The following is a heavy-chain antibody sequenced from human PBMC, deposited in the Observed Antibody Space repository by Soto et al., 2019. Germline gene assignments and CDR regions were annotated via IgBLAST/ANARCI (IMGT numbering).Heavy chain of an antibody. J-gene: IGHJ6*03. Sequence: SETLSLTCTVSGGSISSYYWSWIRQPPGKGLEWIGYIYYSGSTNYNPSLKSRVTISVDTSKNQFSLKLSSVTAADTAVYYCARHRPREIGPYQPRYYYYMDVWGKGTTVTVSS. CDR1: GGSISSYY. D-gene: IGHD2-2*01. V-gene: IGHV4-59*08. CDR2: IYYSGST. CDR3: ARHRPREIGPYQPRYYYYMDV.